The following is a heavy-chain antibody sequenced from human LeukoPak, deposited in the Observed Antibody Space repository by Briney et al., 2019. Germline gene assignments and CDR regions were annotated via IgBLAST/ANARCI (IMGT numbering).Heavy chain of an antibody. CDR3: ARDVPLSAAAGDDY. J-gene: IGHJ4*02. Sequence: SETLSLTCTVSGGSISSHYWSWIRQPPGKGLEWIGSIYYSGSTYYNPSLKSRVTISVDTSKNQFSLKLSSVTAADTAVYYCARDVPLSAAAGDDYWGQGTLVTVSS. V-gene: IGHV4-39*07. CDR2: IYYSGST. CDR1: GGSISSHY. D-gene: IGHD6-13*01.